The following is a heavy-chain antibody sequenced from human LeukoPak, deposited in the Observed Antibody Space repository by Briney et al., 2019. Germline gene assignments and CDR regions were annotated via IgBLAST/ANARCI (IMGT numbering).Heavy chain of an antibody. J-gene: IGHJ4*02. V-gene: IGHV3-23*01. D-gene: IGHD5-24*01. Sequence: GGSLSLSCSASGFTFSSSAMSWVGQAPGKGLEGVASISGSGSGRSTYYADSVKGRFTISRDNLKNTLYLQMSGLRAEDTAVYYCAKSGYNRFDYWGQGTLVTVSS. CDR3: AKSGYNRFDY. CDR1: GFTFSSSA. CDR2: ISGSGSGRST.